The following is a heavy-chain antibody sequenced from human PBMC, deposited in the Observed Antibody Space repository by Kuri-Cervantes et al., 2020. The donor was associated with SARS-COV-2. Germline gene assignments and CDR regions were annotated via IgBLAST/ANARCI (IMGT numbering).Heavy chain of an antibody. J-gene: IGHJ6*03. Sequence: SETLSLTCTVSGGSISSGDYYWNWIRQSPGKGLEWIGEVNHRGSTNYNPSLKSRVTISVDTSSKQFSLHLGSVTAADTAVYYCARAYGFLRYTYYMDVWGRGTTVTVSS. CDR3: ARAYGFLRYTYYMDV. D-gene: IGHD4-17*01. V-gene: IGHV4-61*08. CDR1: GGSISSGDYY. CDR2: VNHRGST.